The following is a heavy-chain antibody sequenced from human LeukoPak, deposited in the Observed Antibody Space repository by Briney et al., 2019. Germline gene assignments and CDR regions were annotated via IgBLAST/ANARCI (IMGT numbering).Heavy chain of an antibody. V-gene: IGHV4-61*01. CDR3: VRGHGGY. CDR1: GVSVSSSIYH. Sequence: SETLSLTCTVSGVSVSSSIYHWFWIRQPPGKGLEWIGFTYKGGSTYYNPSLKSRVTISVDMAKNQFSLKVMSVTAADTAVYYCVRGHGGYWGQGTLVTVSS. J-gene: IGHJ4*02. CDR2: TYKGGST.